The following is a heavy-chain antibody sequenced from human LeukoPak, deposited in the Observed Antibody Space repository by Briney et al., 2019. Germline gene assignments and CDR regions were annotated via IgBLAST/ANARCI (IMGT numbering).Heavy chain of an antibody. D-gene: IGHD2-21*02. CDR2: INTDNGNT. J-gene: IGHJ5*02. CDR1: GYTFNTYG. V-gene: IGHV1-18*01. Sequence: ASVKVSCKASGYTFNTYGISWVRQAPGQRPEWMGWINTDNGNTKYAQKFQGRVTITTDTSTSTAYRELSSLRSEDRGVSSCGRKACTGDCCRFDPWGQGTPVTVSS. CDR3: GRKACTGDCCRFDP.